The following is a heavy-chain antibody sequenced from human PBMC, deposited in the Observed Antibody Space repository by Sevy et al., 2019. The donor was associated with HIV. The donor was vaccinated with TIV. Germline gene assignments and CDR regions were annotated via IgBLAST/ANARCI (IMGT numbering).Heavy chain of an antibody. V-gene: IGHV1-46*01. CDR1: GYAFTRYY. Sequence: ASVKVSCKASGYAFTRYYMHWVRQASGQGLEWMGIINPSGGSTSYAQKFQGRVTMTRDTSTSTVYMELSSLRSEDTAVYYCARGPLYGSGNFYYFDYWGQGTLVTVSS. CDR2: INPSGGST. CDR3: ARGPLYGSGNFYYFDY. D-gene: IGHD3-10*01. J-gene: IGHJ4*02.